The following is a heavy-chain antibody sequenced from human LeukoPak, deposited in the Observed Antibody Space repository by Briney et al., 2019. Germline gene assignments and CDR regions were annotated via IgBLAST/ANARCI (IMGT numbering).Heavy chain of an antibody. CDR3: ARGGRGAAGTRYIFDY. V-gene: IGHV4-39*07. Sequence: PSETLSLTCTVSGGSISSSSYHWGWIRQPPGKGLEWIGSIYYSGSTYYNPSLKSRVTISVDRSKNQFSLKLSAVTAADTAVYYCARGGRGAAGTRYIFDYWGQGTLVTVSS. J-gene: IGHJ4*02. CDR2: IYYSGST. D-gene: IGHD6-13*01. CDR1: GGSISSSSYH.